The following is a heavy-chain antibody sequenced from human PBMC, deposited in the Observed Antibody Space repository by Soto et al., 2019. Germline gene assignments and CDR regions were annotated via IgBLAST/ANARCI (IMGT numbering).Heavy chain of an antibody. Sequence: SETLSLTCTVSGGSISSSSYYWGWIRQPPGKGLEWIGSTYYSGSTYYNPSLKSRVTISVDTSKNQFSLKLSSVTAADTAVYYCARPISSGYEHHDAFDIWGQGTMVT. D-gene: IGHD5-12*01. J-gene: IGHJ3*02. V-gene: IGHV4-39*01. CDR3: ARPISSGYEHHDAFDI. CDR2: TYYSGST. CDR1: GGSISSSSYY.